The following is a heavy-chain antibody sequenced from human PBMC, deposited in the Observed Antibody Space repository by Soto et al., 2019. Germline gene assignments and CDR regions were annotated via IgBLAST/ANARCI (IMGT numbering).Heavy chain of an antibody. CDR1: GFTFSSYG. CDR3: AKRREYNWNDASDYYGMDV. D-gene: IGHD1-1*01. V-gene: IGHV3-30*18. Sequence: GGSLRLSCAASGFTFSSYGTHWVRQAPGKGLEWVAVISFDGINKYYADSVKGRFTISRDNSKNTLYLQMNSLRAEDTAVYYCAKRREYNWNDASDYYGMDVWGQGTTVTVSS. CDR2: ISFDGINK. J-gene: IGHJ6*02.